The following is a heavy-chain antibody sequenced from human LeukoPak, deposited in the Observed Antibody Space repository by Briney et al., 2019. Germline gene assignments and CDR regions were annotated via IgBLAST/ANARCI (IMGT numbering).Heavy chain of an antibody. J-gene: IGHJ4*01. D-gene: IGHD1-1*01. Sequence: KPSETLSLTCTVSGASLGSRLYFWGWFRQPPGKGLEWIGSIYYRPTTYYSPSLRCRGTISLDTSNNQFSLKLTSVTAADTAFYYCARGRNWNFQAYFDYWGLGSLVSVSS. CDR3: ARGRNWNFQAYFDY. CDR2: IYYRPTT. V-gene: IGHV4-39*07. CDR1: GASLGSRLYF.